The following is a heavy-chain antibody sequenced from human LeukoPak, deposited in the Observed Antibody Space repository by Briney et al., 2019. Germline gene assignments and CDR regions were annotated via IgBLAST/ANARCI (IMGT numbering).Heavy chain of an antibody. CDR3: ARHGILTDHSVRF. V-gene: IGHV4-39*01. D-gene: IGHD3-9*01. CDR1: GGSITGKNDY. CDR2: VFHTGIT. J-gene: IGHJ4*02. Sequence: SSETLPLTCTVSGGSITGKNDYWGWIRQTPGKGLEWIGTVFHTGITHYNPSLKSRINISVDTSKNQFSLNLNSVTAADTALYYCARHGILTDHSVRFWGQGILVTVSA.